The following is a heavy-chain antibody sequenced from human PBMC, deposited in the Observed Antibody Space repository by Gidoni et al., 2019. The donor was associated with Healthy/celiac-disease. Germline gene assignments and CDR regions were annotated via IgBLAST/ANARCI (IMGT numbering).Heavy chain of an antibody. D-gene: IGHD3-10*01. CDR2: INPNSGGT. CDR3: ARVPSPTLFGYYMDV. J-gene: IGHJ6*03. CDR1: GYTFTGYY. Sequence: QVPLGQSGAEVKKPGASVKVSCTASGYTFTGYYMHWVRQAPGQGLEWMGWINPNSGGTNYAQKFQGRVTMTRDTSISTAYMELSRLRSDDTAVYYCARVPSPTLFGYYMDVWGKGTTVTVSS. V-gene: IGHV1-2*02.